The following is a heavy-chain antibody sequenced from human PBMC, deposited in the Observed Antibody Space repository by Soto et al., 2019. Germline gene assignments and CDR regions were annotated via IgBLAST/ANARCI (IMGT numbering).Heavy chain of an antibody. J-gene: IGHJ3*02. V-gene: IGHV4-39*07. CDR2: IYYRGNT. CDR1: GGSISSSSYY. D-gene: IGHD3-10*01. CDR3: AKGTYGSGSYYSPFEAFDI. Sequence: SETLSLTCTVSGGSISSSSYYWGWIRQPPGKGLEWIGSIYYRGNTYYNPSLKSRVTISVDTSKNQFSLNLSSVTAADTAVYYCAKGTYGSGSYYSPFEAFDIWGQGTMVTVSS.